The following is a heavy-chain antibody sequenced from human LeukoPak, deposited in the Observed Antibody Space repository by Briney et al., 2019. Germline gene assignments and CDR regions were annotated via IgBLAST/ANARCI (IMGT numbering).Heavy chain of an antibody. CDR1: GITVSTNY. D-gene: IGHD3-16*01. CDR3: AGDWNGDHVIEY. Sequence: GGSLRLSCAASGITVSTNYMSWVRQAPGKGLEWVSVIYTDDSTYYTDSVKGRFAISRDISKNTLYLQMNSLRGDTALYYCAGDWNGDHVIEYWGQGTLVTVSS. J-gene: IGHJ4*02. CDR2: IYTDDST. V-gene: IGHV3-66*01.